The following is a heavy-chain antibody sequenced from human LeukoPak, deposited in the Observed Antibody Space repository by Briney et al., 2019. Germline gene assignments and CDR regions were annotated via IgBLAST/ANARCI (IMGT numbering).Heavy chain of an antibody. CDR3: AKTTAGYSSGRYPGWPIDY. D-gene: IGHD6-19*01. V-gene: IGHV3-23*01. Sequence: GGSLRLSCAASGFTFRSYAIYWVRQAPGKGLEWVSGISGSGGDTYLADSVKGRFTTSRDNSKNTVFLQMDSLRAEDTAVYYCAKTTAGYSSGRYPGWPIDYWGQGTLVTVSS. CDR1: GFTFRSYA. J-gene: IGHJ4*02. CDR2: ISGSGGDT.